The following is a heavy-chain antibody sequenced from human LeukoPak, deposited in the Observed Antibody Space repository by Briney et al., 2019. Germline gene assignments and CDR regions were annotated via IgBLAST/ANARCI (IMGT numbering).Heavy chain of an antibody. CDR1: GYSISTGFY. CDR3: ASFYCSGGSCYQYFSYYYMDV. D-gene: IGHD2-15*01. J-gene: IGHJ6*03. Sequence: SETLSLTCTVSGYSISTGFYWGWSRPPPGKGLGWVGSIYYSGSTYYNPSLQSRVTISVDTSKNQFSLKLNSVTAADSAVYYCASFYCSGGSCYQYFSYYYMDVWGTGTTVTISS. V-gene: IGHV4-38-2*02. CDR2: IYYSGST.